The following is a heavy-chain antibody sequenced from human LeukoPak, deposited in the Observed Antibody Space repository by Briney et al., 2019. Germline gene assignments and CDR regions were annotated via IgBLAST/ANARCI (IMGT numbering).Heavy chain of an antibody. Sequence: GRSLRLSCAASGFTFSNYGMHWVRQAPGKGLEWVAVIWYDGSNKYYADSVKGRFTISRDNSKNTLYLQMNSLRAEDTAVYYCARDPMATTRAIVFDIWGQGTMVTVSS. V-gene: IGHV3-33*01. CDR1: GFTFSNYG. CDR3: ARDPMATTRAIVFDI. D-gene: IGHD5-24*01. J-gene: IGHJ3*02. CDR2: IWYDGSNK.